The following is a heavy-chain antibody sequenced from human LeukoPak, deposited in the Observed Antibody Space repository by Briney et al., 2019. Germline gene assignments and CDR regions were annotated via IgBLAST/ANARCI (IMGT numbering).Heavy chain of an antibody. D-gene: IGHD3-16*01. CDR2: ISHTGSTM. Sequence: GGSLRLSCAASGFRFSSYSMNWVRQAPGKGLEWVSYISHTGSTMSYADSVKGRFTISRDNARNSLHLQMDSLRAEDTAVYYCASQTHMMGAFDIWGQGTMVTVSS. V-gene: IGHV3-48*04. CDR3: ASQTHMMGAFDI. CDR1: GFRFSSYS. J-gene: IGHJ3*02.